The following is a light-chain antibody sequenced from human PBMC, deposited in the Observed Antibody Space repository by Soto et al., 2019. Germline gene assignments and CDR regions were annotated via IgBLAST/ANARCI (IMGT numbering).Light chain of an antibody. CDR3: SSYTRNSTLV. CDR1: SSDVGGYNY. J-gene: IGLJ2*01. CDR2: EVS. Sequence: QSALTQPASVSGSPGQSITISCTGTSSDVGGYNYVSWYQQHPGKAPKLMIYEVSNRPSGVSNRFSGSKSGNTASLTISGLVAEDEADYYCSSYTRNSTLVFGGGTKLTVL. V-gene: IGLV2-14*01.